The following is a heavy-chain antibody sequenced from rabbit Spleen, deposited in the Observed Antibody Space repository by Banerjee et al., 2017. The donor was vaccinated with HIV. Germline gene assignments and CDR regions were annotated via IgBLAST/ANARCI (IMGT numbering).Heavy chain of an antibody. Sequence: QSLEESGGDLVKPGASLTLTCTASGFSSSNKAVMCWVRQTPGKGLEWIACINAVTGKAVYASWAKGRFTFHKTSSTKVTLQMTSLTVADTATYFCARDLDCVIGWNFGWWGQGPLVTVS. CDR2: INAVTGKA. CDR1: GFSSSNKAV. D-gene: IGHD4-1*01. CDR3: ARDLDCVIGWNFGW. V-gene: IGHV1S40*01. J-gene: IGHJ3*01.